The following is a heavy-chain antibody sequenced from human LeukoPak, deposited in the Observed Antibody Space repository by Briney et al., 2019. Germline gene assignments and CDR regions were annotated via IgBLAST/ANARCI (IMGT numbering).Heavy chain of an antibody. CDR2: IYTSGSS. CDR3: ARHNWNRDAFDI. D-gene: IGHD1-1*01. J-gene: IGHJ3*02. CDR1: GGSISSYY. V-gene: IGHV4-4*09. Sequence: SETLSLTCTVSGGSISSYYWSWIRQPPGKGLEWIGYIYTSGSSNYHPSLKSRVTISVATSKNQFSLKLSSVTAADTAVYYCARHNWNRDAFDIWGQGTMVTVSS.